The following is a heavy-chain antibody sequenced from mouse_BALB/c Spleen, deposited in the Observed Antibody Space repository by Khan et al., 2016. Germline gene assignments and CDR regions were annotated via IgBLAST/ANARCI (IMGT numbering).Heavy chain of an antibody. J-gene: IGHJ4*01. CDR2: IWGAGST. D-gene: IGHD1-1*01. V-gene: IGHV2-6-4*01. Sequence: QMQLEESGPGLVAPSQSLSITCTVSGFSLSRYSVHWVRQPPGKGLEWLGMIWGAGSTDYNSALKSRLSISKDNSKSQVFLKMNSLQTDDTAMYYCARNPFFTEDFCAMDYWGQGTSVTVSS. CDR3: ARNPFFTEDFCAMDY. CDR1: GFSLSRYS.